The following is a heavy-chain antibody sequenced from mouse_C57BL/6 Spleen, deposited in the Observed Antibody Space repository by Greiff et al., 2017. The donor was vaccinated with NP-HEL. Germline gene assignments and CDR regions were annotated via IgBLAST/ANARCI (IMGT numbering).Heavy chain of an antibody. CDR1: GYTFTSYW. Sequence: QVQLKQPGAELVKPGASVKMSCKASGYTFTSYWITWVKQRPGQGLEWIGDIYPGSGSTNYNEKFKSQATLTVDTSSSTAYMQLSSLTSEDSAVYYCAREDYYGSSYDAMDCWGQGTSVTVSS. CDR2: IYPGSGST. J-gene: IGHJ4*01. D-gene: IGHD1-1*01. V-gene: IGHV1-55*01. CDR3: AREDYYGSSYDAMDC.